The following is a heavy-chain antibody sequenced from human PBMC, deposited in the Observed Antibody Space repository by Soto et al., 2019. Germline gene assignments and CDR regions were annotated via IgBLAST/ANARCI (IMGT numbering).Heavy chain of an antibody. Sequence: GESLKISCQGSGYSFTNYWISWVRQMPGKGLEWMGKIDPSDSYSNYSPSFQGHVTISADKSISTAYLQWSSLQASDTAMYYCARLGSGWPLGAFDIWGQGTVVTV. CDR1: GYSFTNYW. J-gene: IGHJ3*02. CDR2: IDPSDSYS. CDR3: ARLGSGWPLGAFDI. V-gene: IGHV5-10-1*01. D-gene: IGHD6-19*01.